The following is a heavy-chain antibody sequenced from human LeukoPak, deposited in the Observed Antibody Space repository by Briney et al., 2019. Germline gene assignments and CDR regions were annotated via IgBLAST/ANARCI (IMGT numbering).Heavy chain of an antibody. CDR1: GGTFSSYA. V-gene: IGHV1-18*01. CDR2: ISAYNGNT. Sequence: GASVKVSCKASGGTFSSYAISWVRQAPGQGLEWMGWISAYNGNTNYAQKLQGRVTMTTDTSTSTAYMELRSLRSDDTAVYYCARERRATGDAFDIWGQGTLVTVSS. J-gene: IGHJ4*02. D-gene: IGHD3-16*01. CDR3: ARERRATGDAFDI.